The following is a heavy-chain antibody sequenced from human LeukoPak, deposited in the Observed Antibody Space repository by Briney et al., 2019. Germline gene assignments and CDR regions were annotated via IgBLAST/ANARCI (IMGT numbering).Heavy chain of an antibody. CDR2: IYYSGST. V-gene: IGHV4-59*01. D-gene: IGHD3-10*01. J-gene: IGHJ5*02. CDR1: GGSFSGYY. CDR3: ARGGYYGSGNDFRFDP. Sequence: PSETLSLTCAVSGGSFSGYYWSWIRQPPGKGLEWIGYIYYSGSTNYKPSLKSRVTISVDTSKNQISLKLSSVTAADTAVYDCARGGYYGSGNDFRFDPWGQGTLVTASS.